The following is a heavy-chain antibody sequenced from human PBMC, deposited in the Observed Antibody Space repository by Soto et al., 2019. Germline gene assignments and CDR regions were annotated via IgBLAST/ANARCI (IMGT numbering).Heavy chain of an antibody. CDR3: ARAQPLCDGPECCLLGRDP. Sequence: ASVKVSCKASGYTFRNYGITWVRQAPGQGLEWMGWISVFFGKANYAQKFQDRLTMTTDTSTTTAYMELRSLRSDDTAVYFCARAQPLCDGPECCLLGRDPWGQGTLVTVSS. J-gene: IGHJ5*02. V-gene: IGHV1-18*01. CDR1: GYTFRNYG. D-gene: IGHD2-21*01. CDR2: ISVFFGKA.